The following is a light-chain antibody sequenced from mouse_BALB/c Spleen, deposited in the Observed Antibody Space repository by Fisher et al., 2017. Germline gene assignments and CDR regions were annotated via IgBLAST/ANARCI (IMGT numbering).Light chain of an antibody. CDR2: DTS. CDR1: SSVSY. Sequence: IVLTQSPAIMSASPGEKVTMTCSASSSVSYMHWYQQKSGTSPKRWIYDTSKLAFGVPARFSGSGSGTSYSLTISSMEAEDAATYYCQQWSSNPPTFGGGTKLEIK. J-gene: IGKJ1*01. V-gene: IGKV4-59*01. CDR3: QQWSSNPPT.